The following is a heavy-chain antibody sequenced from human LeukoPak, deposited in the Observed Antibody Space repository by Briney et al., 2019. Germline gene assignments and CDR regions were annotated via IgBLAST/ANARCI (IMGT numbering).Heavy chain of an antibody. CDR2: ISSVSSFI. Sequence: ETLSLTCAVYGGSFSGYYWSWIRQPPGKGLEWVSSISSVSSFIFYADSVKGRFTISRDNAKNSVFLHMNSLRAEDTALYYCARDQGDFTLTAVQWGQGTLVTVSS. CDR1: GGSFSGYY. J-gene: IGHJ1*01. V-gene: IGHV3-21*06. CDR3: ARDQGDFTLTAVQ. D-gene: IGHD2-21*02.